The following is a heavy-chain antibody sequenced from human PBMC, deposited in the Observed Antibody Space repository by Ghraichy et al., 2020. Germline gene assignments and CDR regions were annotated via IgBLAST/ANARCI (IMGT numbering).Heavy chain of an antibody. CDR2: IIPSFGTA. V-gene: IGHV1-69*13. D-gene: IGHD2-21*02. J-gene: IGHJ4*02. Sequence: SVKVSCKASGGTFSSYAISWVRQAPGQGLEWMGGIIPSFGTANYAQKFQGRVTITADESTSTAYMELISLRSDDTAVYYCARAAYCGGDCYSAPIDYWGQGTLVTVSS. CDR3: ARAAYCGGDCYSAPIDY. CDR1: GGTFSSYA.